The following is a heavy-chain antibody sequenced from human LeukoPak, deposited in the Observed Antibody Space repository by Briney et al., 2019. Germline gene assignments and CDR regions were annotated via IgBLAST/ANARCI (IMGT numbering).Heavy chain of an antibody. CDR1: GGSFSGYY. Sequence: TSETLSLTCAVYGGSFSGYYWSWIRQPPGKGLEWIGEINHSGSINYNPSLKSRVTISVDTSKNQFSLKLSSVTAADTAVYYCARRTDSSGYYFDYWGQGTLVTVSS. D-gene: IGHD3-22*01. V-gene: IGHV4-34*01. J-gene: IGHJ4*02. CDR2: INHSGSI. CDR3: ARRTDSSGYYFDY.